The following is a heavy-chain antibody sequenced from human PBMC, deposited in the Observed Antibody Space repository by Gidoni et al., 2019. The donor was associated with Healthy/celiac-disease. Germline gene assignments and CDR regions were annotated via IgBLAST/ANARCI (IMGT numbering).Heavy chain of an antibody. J-gene: IGHJ6*02. Sequence: QVTLKESGPVLVKPTETLTLPCTVSGFSLSNARMGVSWIRQPPGKALEWLAHIFSNDEKSYSTSLKSRLTISKDTSKSQVVLTMTNMDPVDTATYYCARMGDCTNGVCPFYYYGMDVWGQGTTVTVSS. CDR2: IFSNDEK. D-gene: IGHD2-8*01. CDR3: ARMGDCTNGVCPFYYYGMDV. V-gene: IGHV2-26*01. CDR1: GFSLSNARMG.